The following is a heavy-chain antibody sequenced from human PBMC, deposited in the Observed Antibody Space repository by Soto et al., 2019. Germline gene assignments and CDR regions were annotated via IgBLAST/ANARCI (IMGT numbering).Heavy chain of an antibody. J-gene: IGHJ6*02. CDR1: GFTFTSSA. CDR3: AADRGYDFWSGYFEDYYYGMDV. V-gene: IGHV1-58*01. D-gene: IGHD3-3*01. Sequence: VKVSCKASGFTFTSSAVQWVRQARGQRLEWIGWIVVGSGNTNYAQKFQERVTITRDMSTSTAYMELSSLRSEDTAVYYCAADRGYDFWSGYFEDYYYGMDVWGQGTTVTVSS. CDR2: IVVGSGNT.